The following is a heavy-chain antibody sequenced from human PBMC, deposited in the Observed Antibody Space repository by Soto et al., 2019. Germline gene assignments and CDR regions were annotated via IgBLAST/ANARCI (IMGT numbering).Heavy chain of an antibody. V-gene: IGHV4-31*03. CDR3: ARDTQRGYSGYFDS. CDR1: GGSLSSGGYY. D-gene: IGHD5-12*01. J-gene: IGHJ4*02. Sequence: QVQLQESGPGLVKPSQTLSLSCTVSGGSLSSGGYYWSWIRQHPGKGLEWIGFIYYSGSTYNNPSLTTRVTISVDTSQNQFSLKLSSVTAAATAVYYCARDTQRGYSGYFDSWGQGTLVTVSS. CDR2: IYYSGST.